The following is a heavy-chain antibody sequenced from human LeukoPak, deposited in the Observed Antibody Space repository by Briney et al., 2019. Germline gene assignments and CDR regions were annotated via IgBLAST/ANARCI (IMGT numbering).Heavy chain of an antibody. D-gene: IGHD5-12*01. Sequence: SETLSLTCTVSGASISSYYWSWIRQPPGKGLEWIGYIYYSGSTNYNPSLKSRVTISVDTSKNQFSLKLSSVTAADTAVYYCARGRDGYPIDAFDIWGQGTMVTVSS. CDR2: IYYSGST. CDR3: ARGRDGYPIDAFDI. J-gene: IGHJ3*02. V-gene: IGHV4-59*08. CDR1: GASISSYY.